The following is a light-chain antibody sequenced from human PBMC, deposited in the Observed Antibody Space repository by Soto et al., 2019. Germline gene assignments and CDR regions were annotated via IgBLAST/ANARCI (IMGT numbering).Light chain of an antibody. Sequence: DIMLTQSPGTLSLPPGERATLSCRASQSVSNNYLAWSQQKPGQAPRLLIYGASNRATGIPDRFSGSGSGTDFTLTISRLEPEDFAVYYCQQYGSSGTFGQGTKVDI. J-gene: IGKJ1*01. CDR3: QQYGSSGT. CDR2: GAS. CDR1: QSVSNNY. V-gene: IGKV3-20*01.